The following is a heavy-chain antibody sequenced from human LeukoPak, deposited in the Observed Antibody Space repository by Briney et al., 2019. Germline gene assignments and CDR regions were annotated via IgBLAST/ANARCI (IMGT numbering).Heavy chain of an antibody. CDR2: ISYDGSNK. CDR3: ASKEPYYGDDAFDI. D-gene: IGHD4-17*01. CDR1: GFTFSSYA. J-gene: IGHJ3*02. V-gene: IGHV3-30-3*01. Sequence: PGGSLRLSCAASGFTFSSYAMHWVRQAPGKGLEWVAVISYDGSNKYYADSVKGRFTISRDNSKNTLYLQMNSLRAEDTAVYYCASKEPYYGDDAFDIWGQGTMVTVSS.